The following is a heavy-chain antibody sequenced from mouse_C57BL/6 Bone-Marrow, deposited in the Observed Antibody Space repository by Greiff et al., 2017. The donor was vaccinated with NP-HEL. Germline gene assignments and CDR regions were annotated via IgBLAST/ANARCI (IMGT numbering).Heavy chain of an antibody. V-gene: IGHV14-4*01. CDR3: TTYGYLYYFDY. D-gene: IGHD2-2*01. CDR2: IDPENGDT. CDR1: GFNIKDDY. Sequence: EVQLQQSGAELVRPGASVKLSCTASGFNIKDDYMHWVKQRPEQGLEWIGWIDPENGDTEYASKFQGKATITADTSSNTAYLQLSSLTSEDTAVYYCTTYGYLYYFDYWGQGTTLTVSS. J-gene: IGHJ2*01.